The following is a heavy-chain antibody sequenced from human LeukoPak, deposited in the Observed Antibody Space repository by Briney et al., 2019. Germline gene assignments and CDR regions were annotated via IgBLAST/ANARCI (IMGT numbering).Heavy chain of an antibody. D-gene: IGHD3-3*01. J-gene: IGHJ4*02. CDR3: ARSPISQRPVFDY. CDR2: IIPILGIA. V-gene: IGHV1-69*04. CDR1: GGTFSSYA. Sequence: ASVKVSCKASGGTFSSYAISWVRQAPGQGLEWMGRIIPILGIANYAQKFQGRVTITADKSTSTAYMELSSLRSEDTAVYYCARSPISQRPVFDYWGQGTLVTVSS.